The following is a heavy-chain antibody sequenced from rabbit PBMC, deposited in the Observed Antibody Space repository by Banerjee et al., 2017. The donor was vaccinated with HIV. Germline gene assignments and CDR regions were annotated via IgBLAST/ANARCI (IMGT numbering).Heavy chain of an antibody. J-gene: IGHJ6*01. CDR1: GFSFSTSYW. Sequence: QEQLVESGGGLVQPEGSLTLTCTASGFSFSTSYWMCWVRQAPGKGLEWIACIYNGSSGTAYYASWVNGRFTISKTSSTTVTLQMTSLTAADTATYFCARASSVASGYELWGPGTLVTVS. CDR2: IYNGSSGTA. D-gene: IGHD1-1*01. V-gene: IGHV1S45*01. CDR3: ARASSVASGYEL.